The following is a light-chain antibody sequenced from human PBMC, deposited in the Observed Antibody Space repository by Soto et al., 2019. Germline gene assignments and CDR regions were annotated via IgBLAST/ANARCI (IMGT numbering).Light chain of an antibody. CDR2: EVS. CDR3: SSYAGSNNFEV. J-gene: IGLJ3*02. V-gene: IGLV2-8*01. Sequence: QSALTQPPSASGSPGQSVTISCTGTSSDIGGYNYVSWYQQHPGKAPKLMIYEVSKRPSGVPHRFSGSKSGNTASLTVSGLQAEDEADYYCSSYAGSNNFEVFGGGTKVTVL. CDR1: SSDIGGYNY.